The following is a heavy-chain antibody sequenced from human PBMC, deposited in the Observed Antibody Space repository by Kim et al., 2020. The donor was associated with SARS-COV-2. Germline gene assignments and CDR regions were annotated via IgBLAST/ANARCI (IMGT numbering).Heavy chain of an antibody. CDR1: GFTFSSYA. V-gene: IGHV3-23*01. CDR2: FSCSGGST. J-gene: IGHJ1*01. CDR3: AKGAGEWEPFQH. D-gene: IGHD1-26*01. Sequence: GGSLRLSCAASGFTFSSYAMSWVRQAPGKGLEWVSAFSCSGGSTYYADSVKGRFTISRDNSKNTLYLQMNSLRAGDTAVYYCAKGAGEWEPFQHWGQGTLVTVSS.